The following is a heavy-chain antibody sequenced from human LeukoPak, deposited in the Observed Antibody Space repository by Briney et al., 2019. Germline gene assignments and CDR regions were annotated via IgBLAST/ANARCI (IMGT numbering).Heavy chain of an antibody. CDR1: GGSVSSGSYY. J-gene: IGHJ3*02. CDR2: IYYSEST. D-gene: IGHD3-10*01. CDR3: ARDTVVPTQWFGEHDAFDI. V-gene: IGHV4-61*01. Sequence: SETLSLTCTVSGGSVSSGSYYWSWLRQPPGKGLEWIGYIYYSESTNYNPSLKSRVTISVDPSKNQFSLKLSSVTAADTAVYYCARDTVVPTQWFGEHDAFDIWGQGTMVTVPS.